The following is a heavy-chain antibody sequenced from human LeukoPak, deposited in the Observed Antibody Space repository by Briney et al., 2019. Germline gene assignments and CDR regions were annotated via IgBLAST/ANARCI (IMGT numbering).Heavy chain of an antibody. Sequence: SETLSLTCTVSGGPISNYYWSWIRQPPGKGLEWIGCIYYSGSTNYNPSLKSRVTISVDTSSNQFSLKLNSVTAADTAVYYCARRAYGSGSFNRYHFDYWGQGTLVAVSS. CDR2: IYYSGST. CDR3: ARRAYGSGSFNRYHFDY. J-gene: IGHJ4*02. CDR1: GGPISNYY. V-gene: IGHV4-59*08. D-gene: IGHD3-10*01.